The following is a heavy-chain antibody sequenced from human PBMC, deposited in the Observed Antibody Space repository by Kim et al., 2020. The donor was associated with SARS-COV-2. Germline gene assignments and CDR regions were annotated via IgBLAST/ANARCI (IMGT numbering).Heavy chain of an antibody. Sequence: GGSLRLSCAASGFTFGNSDMTWVRQAPGKGLEWVSVISITGSNTHYADSVKGRFTISRDNFRNTLYLQMNSLGAEDTAIYYCAKGGRSSSWDYNYLDYWGQGTLVTVSS. CDR2: ISITGSNT. J-gene: IGHJ4*02. CDR3: AKGGRSSSWDYNYLDY. D-gene: IGHD6-13*01. CDR1: GFTFGNSD. V-gene: IGHV3-23*01.